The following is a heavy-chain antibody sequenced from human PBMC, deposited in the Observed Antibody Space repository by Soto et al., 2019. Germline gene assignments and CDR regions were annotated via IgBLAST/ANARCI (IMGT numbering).Heavy chain of an antibody. CDR2: INHSGST. V-gene: IGHV4-34*01. CDR3: ASLQYYGSGSYYYYYGMDV. CDR1: GGAFSGYY. J-gene: IGHJ6*02. Sequence: SETLSLTSAVYGGAFSGYYGSWIRQAPLNGLEWIGEINHSGSTNYNPSLKSRVTISVDTSKNQFSLKLSSVTAADTAVYYCASLQYYGSGSYYYYYGMDVWGQGTTVT. D-gene: IGHD3-10*01.